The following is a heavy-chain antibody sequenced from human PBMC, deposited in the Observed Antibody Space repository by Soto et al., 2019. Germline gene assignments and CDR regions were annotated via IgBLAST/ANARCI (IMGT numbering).Heavy chain of an antibody. J-gene: IGHJ1*01. CDR2: IYYSGST. V-gene: IGHV4-39*01. Sequence: SETLSLTCTVSGGSISSSSYYWGWIRQPPGKGLEWIGSIYYSGSTYYNPSLKSRVTISVDTSKNQFSLKLSSVPAADTAVYYCARHGNYYDSSGYYFQHWGQGTLVTVSS. CDR1: GGSISSSSYY. CDR3: ARHGNYYDSSGYYFQH. D-gene: IGHD3-22*01.